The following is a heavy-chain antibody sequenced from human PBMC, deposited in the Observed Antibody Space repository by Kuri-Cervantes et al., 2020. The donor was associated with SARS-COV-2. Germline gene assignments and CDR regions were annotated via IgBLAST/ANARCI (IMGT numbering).Heavy chain of an antibody. V-gene: IGHV3-30*01. Sequence: GGSLRLSCAASGFTFSSYAMHWVRQAPGKGLEWVAVISYDGSNKYYADSVKGRFTISRDNSKNTLYLQMNSLRAEDTAMYYCAMVRGGDYVFDYWGQGTLVTVSS. CDR1: GFTFSSYA. CDR3: AMVRGGDYVFDY. J-gene: IGHJ4*02. D-gene: IGHD4-17*01. CDR2: ISYDGSNK.